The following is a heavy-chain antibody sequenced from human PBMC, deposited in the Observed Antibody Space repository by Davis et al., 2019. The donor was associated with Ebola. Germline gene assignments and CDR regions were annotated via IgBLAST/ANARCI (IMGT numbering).Heavy chain of an antibody. Sequence: GGSLRLSCAASGFTFSSYWMSWVRQAPGKGLEWVANIKQDGSEKYYVDSVKGRFTISRDNAKNSLYLQMNSLRAEDTAVYYCARVVSSGWIFDAFDIWGQGTMVTVSS. CDR2: IKQDGSEK. D-gene: IGHD6-19*01. CDR3: ARVVSSGWIFDAFDI. J-gene: IGHJ3*02. CDR1: GFTFSSYW. V-gene: IGHV3-7*03.